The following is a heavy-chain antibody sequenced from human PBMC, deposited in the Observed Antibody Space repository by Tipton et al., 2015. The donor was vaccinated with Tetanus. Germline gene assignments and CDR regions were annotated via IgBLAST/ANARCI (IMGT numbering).Heavy chain of an antibody. Sequence: TLSLTCAVSGASLSGHFWSWVRQPPGKGLEWIGEITPRGSSSYNPSLKSRVTMSLDATKNQFFLKVRSVTAADTAVYYCAQTADNWFDPWGQGTLVTVSS. CDR2: ITPRGSS. V-gene: IGHV4-34*01. J-gene: IGHJ5*02. D-gene: IGHD1-1*01. CDR1: GASLSGHF. CDR3: AQTADNWFDP.